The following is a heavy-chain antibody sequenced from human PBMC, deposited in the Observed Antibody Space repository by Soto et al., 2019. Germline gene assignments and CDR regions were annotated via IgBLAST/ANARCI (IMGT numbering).Heavy chain of an antibody. V-gene: IGHV1-3*01. CDR1: GYTFTSYA. CDR2: INAGNGNT. D-gene: IGHD1-1*01. Sequence: ASVKVSCKASGYTFTSYAMHWVRQAPGQRLEWMGWINAGNGNTKYSQKFQGRVTITRDTSASTAYMELSSLRSEDTAVYYCASQDWTGDAFDIWGQGTMVTVSS. J-gene: IGHJ3*02. CDR3: ASQDWTGDAFDI.